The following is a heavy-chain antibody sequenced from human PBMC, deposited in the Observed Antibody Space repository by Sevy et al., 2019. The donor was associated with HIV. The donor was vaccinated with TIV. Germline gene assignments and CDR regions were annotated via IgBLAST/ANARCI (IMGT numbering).Heavy chain of an antibody. CDR3: ARHGGGSNYYAMDV. V-gene: IGHV4-31*11. Sequence: SETLSLTCAVSGGSIGAGGYSWSWIRQHPGKGLEWVGYIFHSGKTYFNSSLEGRVTISVHTSKTQFSLKLTSVTAADTAIYYGARHGGGSNYYAMDVWGQGTTVTVSS. CDR2: IFHSGKT. D-gene: IGHD2-15*01. CDR1: GGSIGAGGYS. J-gene: IGHJ6*02.